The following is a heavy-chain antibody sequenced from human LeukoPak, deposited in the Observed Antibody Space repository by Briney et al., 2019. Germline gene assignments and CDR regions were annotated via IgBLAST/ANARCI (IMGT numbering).Heavy chain of an antibody. CDR1: GYTFTNYW. CDR2: IYPSDSDT. J-gene: IGHJ4*02. Sequence: PGESLKISCKGSGYTFTNYWIGWVRQMPGKGLEWMGIIYPSDSDTRYRPSFQGQVTISADKSITTAYLQWRSLKSSDTAMYYCARGRTVDYWGQGTLVTVSS. CDR3: ARGRTVDY. V-gene: IGHV5-51*01.